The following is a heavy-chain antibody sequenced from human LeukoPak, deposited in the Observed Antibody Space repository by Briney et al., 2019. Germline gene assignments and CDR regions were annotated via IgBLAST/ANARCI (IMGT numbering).Heavy chain of an antibody. D-gene: IGHD3-16*01. J-gene: IGHJ4*02. CDR3: ARHNCYDS. V-gene: IGHV5-51*01. Sequence: GDSLKISCKASGYTFSNYRIAWVRQMPGKGLEWMGMIYPGDSNTKYSPSFQGQVTISADKSISTAYLQWSSLKASDTALYYCARHNCYDSWGQGTLVTVTS. CDR2: IYPGDSNT. CDR1: GYTFSNYR.